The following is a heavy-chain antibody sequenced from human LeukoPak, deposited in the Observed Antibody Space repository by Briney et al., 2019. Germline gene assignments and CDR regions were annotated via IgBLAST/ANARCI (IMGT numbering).Heavy chain of an antibody. CDR2: IKQDGSEK. Sequence: GWSLRLSCAASGFTFSSHWMSWVRQAPGKGLEWVANIKQDGSEKYYLDSVKGRFTISRDNARTSLYLQMNSLRAEDTAVYYCARWGYTYGSYYFDSWGQGALVTVSS. CDR3: ARWGYTYGSYYFDS. V-gene: IGHV3-7*01. CDR1: GFTFSSHW. J-gene: IGHJ4*02. D-gene: IGHD5-18*01.